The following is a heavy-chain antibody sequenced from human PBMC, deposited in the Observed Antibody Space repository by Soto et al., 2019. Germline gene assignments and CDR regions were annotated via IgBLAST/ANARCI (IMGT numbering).Heavy chain of an antibody. Sequence: EVQLVESGGGLVQPGGSLRLSCAASGFTFSSYSTNWVRQAPGKGLEWVSYISSSSSTIYYADSVKGRFTISRDNAKNSLYLQMNSLRAEDTAVYYCARDLLLWFGSGFDYWGQGTLVTVSS. V-gene: IGHV3-48*01. CDR2: ISSSSSTI. CDR1: GFTFSSYS. D-gene: IGHD3-10*01. J-gene: IGHJ4*02. CDR3: ARDLLLWFGSGFDY.